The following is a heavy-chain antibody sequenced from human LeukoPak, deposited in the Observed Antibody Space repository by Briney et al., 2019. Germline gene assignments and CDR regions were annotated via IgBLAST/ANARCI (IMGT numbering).Heavy chain of an antibody. V-gene: IGHV3-23*01. CDR1: GLTFSSYA. CDR3: ARDDYGDYAQASDY. CDR2: ISGSGGST. D-gene: IGHD4-17*01. Sequence: GGSLRLSCAATGLTFSSYAMSLVRQAPGKGLEWVSAISGSGGSTYYADSVKGRFTISRDNSKNTLYLQMNSLRAEDTAVYYCARDDYGDYAQASDYWGQGTLVTVSS. J-gene: IGHJ4*02.